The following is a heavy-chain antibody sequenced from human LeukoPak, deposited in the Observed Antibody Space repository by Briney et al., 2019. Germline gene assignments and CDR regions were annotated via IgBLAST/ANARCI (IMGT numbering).Heavy chain of an antibody. Sequence: GGSLTLSCAASGFTFSSYVMSWVRQAPGKGLEWVSAISGSGGRTYYTDSLKGRFTISRDNSKNTLYLQMNSLSAGDTAVYYWAKGLPGCMGVEDASNYWGQGTLVTVSS. J-gene: IGHJ4*02. D-gene: IGHD2-15*01. CDR2: ISGSGGRT. CDR1: GFTFSSYV. V-gene: IGHV3-23*01. CDR3: AKGLPGCMGVEDASNY.